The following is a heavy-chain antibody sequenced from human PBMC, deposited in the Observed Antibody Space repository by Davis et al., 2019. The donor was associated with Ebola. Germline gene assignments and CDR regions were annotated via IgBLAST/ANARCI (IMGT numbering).Heavy chain of an antibody. CDR1: GGTFSSYT. D-gene: IGHD5-24*01. Sequence: AASVKVSCKASGGTFSSYTISWVRQAPGQGLEWMGGVIPILGLSNYAQKFQGRVTITADRSTSTAYMELSRLRSEDTAVYYCGMEMATFTQAFDYWGQGTLVTVSS. CDR3: GMEMATFTQAFDY. CDR2: VIPILGLS. V-gene: IGHV1-69*10. J-gene: IGHJ4*02.